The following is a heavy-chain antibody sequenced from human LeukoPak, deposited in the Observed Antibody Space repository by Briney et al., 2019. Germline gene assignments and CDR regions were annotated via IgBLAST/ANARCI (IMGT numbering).Heavy chain of an antibody. D-gene: IGHD4-17*01. CDR3: ARGNDYGDYGGSY. Sequence: GGSLRLSCAASGFTVSSNYMSWVRQAPGKGLEWVSVIYSGGSTYYADSVKGRFTISRDNSKNTLYLQMNSLRAEDTAVYCCARGNDYGDYGGSYWGQGTLSPSPQ. J-gene: IGHJ4*02. CDR2: IYSGGST. CDR1: GFTVSSNY. V-gene: IGHV3-66*02.